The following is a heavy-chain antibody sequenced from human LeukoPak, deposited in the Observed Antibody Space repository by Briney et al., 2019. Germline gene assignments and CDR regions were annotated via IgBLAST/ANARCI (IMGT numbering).Heavy chain of an antibody. CDR3: ARAHLRGYSYGYDAFDI. CDR2: ISSSGSTI. CDR1: GFTFSDYY. Sequence: PGGSLRLSCAASGFTFSDYYMSWIRQAPGKGLEWVSYISSSGSTIYYADSVKGRFTISRENAKNSLYLQMNSLRAEDTAVYYCARAHLRGYSYGYDAFDIWGQGTMVTVSS. V-gene: IGHV3-11*04. D-gene: IGHD5-18*01. J-gene: IGHJ3*02.